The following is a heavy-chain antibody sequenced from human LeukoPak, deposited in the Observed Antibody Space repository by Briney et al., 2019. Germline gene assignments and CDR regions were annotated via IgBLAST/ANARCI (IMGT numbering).Heavy chain of an antibody. D-gene: IGHD5-18*01. CDR3: ARGSIQLWFKFNY. CDR1: GGSFSGYY. Sequence: SETLSLTCAVYGGSFSGYYWSWIRQPPGKGLEWIGEINHSGSTNYNPSLKSRVTISVDTSKNQFSLKLSPVTAADTAVYYCARGSIQLWFKFNYWGQGTLVTVSS. V-gene: IGHV4-34*01. J-gene: IGHJ4*02. CDR2: INHSGST.